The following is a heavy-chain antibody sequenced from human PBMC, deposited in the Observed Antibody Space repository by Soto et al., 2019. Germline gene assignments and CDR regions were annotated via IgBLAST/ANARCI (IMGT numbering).Heavy chain of an antibody. CDR1: GGTSTIYT. V-gene: IGHV1-69*02. J-gene: IGHJ4*02. Sequence: QVQLVQSGAEVKKPGSSLKVSCETSGGTSTIYTISWVRQAPGQGLQWMGRIVPTLRLTNYAQEFQGRLTITADTSTSTAHMELSSLTSEDAAVYYCTTEQYGAGRVGVYYWGQGTLVTVSS. CDR3: TTEQYGAGRVGVYY. CDR2: IVPTLRLT. D-gene: IGHD3-16*01.